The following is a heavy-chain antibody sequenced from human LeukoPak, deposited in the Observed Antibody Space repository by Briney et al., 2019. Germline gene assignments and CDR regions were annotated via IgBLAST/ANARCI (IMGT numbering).Heavy chain of an antibody. CDR1: GGSISSYY. CDR2: IYYSGST. V-gene: IGHV4-59*01. Sequence: SETLSLTCTVSGGSISSYYWSWIRQPPGKGLEWIGYIYYSGSTNYNPSLKSRVTISVDTSKNQFSLKLSSVTAADTAVYYCARGTYYYDSSGCYYSFWFDPWGQGTLVTVSS. J-gene: IGHJ5*02. CDR3: ARGTYYYDSSGCYYSFWFDP. D-gene: IGHD3-22*01.